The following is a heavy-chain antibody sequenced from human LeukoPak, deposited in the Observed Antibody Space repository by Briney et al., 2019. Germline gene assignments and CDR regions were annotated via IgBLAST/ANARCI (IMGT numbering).Heavy chain of an antibody. V-gene: IGHV3-23*01. CDR3: ANGLSRGDYYGMDV. CDR1: GFTFSSYA. Sequence: GGSLRLSCAASGFTFSSYAMSWVRQAPGKGLEWVSAISCGGDSTFYSDSVKGRFTISRDNSKNTLYLQLNSLRAEDTAVYYCANGLSRGDYYGMDVWGQGTTVTVSS. D-gene: IGHD2/OR15-2a*01. J-gene: IGHJ6*02. CDR2: ISCGGDST.